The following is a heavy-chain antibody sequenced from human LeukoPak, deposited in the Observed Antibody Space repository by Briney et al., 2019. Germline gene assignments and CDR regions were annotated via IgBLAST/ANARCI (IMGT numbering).Heavy chain of an antibody. CDR3: YSMIVVEIRVINDY. J-gene: IGHJ4*02. Sequence: PGGSLRLSCAASGFTFSNYGMHWVRQAPGKGLEWVALIWYDGSNKNYADSVKGRFTISRDNSKNTVYLQMNSLRAEDTAVYYCYSMIVVEIRVINDYWGQGTLVTVSS. D-gene: IGHD3-22*01. V-gene: IGHV3-33*01. CDR2: IWYDGSNK. CDR1: GFTFSNYG.